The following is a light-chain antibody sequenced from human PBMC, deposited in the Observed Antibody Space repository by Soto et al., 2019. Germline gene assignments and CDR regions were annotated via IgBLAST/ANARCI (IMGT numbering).Light chain of an antibody. V-gene: IGKV3-20*01. CDR2: GAS. CDR3: QQYGSSPAGA. CDR1: QSVSSSY. J-gene: IGKJ1*01. Sequence: EIVLTQSPGTLSLSPGERATLSCRASQSVSSSYLAWYQQKPGQAPRLIVYGASSRATGIPDRFSGSGSGTDFTLTISRLEPEDFAVYYCQQYGSSPAGAFGQGTKVDIK.